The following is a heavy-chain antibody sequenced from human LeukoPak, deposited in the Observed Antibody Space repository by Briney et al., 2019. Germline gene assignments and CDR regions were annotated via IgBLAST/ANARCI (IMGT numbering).Heavy chain of an antibody. D-gene: IGHD2-2*02. V-gene: IGHV3-23*01. CDR3: AKTYCSTTSCYISASFFFDY. CDR2: ISGSGGTT. Sequence: GGSLRLSCAASGFTFSDYAMSWVRQAPGKGLEWVSSISGSGGTTYYADSVRGRFTISRANSKNTLYLQMNSLRAEDTAVYYCAKTYCSTTSCYISASFFFDYWGQGTLVTVSS. J-gene: IGHJ4*02. CDR1: GFTFSDYA.